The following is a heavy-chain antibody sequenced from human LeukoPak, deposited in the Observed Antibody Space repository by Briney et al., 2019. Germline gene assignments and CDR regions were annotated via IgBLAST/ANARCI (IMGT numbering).Heavy chain of an antibody. CDR1: GFSFRTYG. CDR2: ISYDGSNK. CDR3: ARQWLVNG. V-gene: IGHV3-30*03. J-gene: IGHJ4*02. D-gene: IGHD6-19*01. Sequence: GGSLRLSCAASGFSFRTYGMHWVRQAPGKGLEWVAVISYDGSNKYYADSVKGRFTISRDNSKNTLYLQMNSLRAEDTAVYYCARQWLVNGWGQGTLVTVSS.